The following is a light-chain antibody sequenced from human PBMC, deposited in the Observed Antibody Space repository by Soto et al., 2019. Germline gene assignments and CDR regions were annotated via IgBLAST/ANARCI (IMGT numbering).Light chain of an antibody. CDR2: GAS. J-gene: IGKJ1*01. CDR1: QSVSGN. CDR3: QQYNNWPPT. V-gene: IGKV3-15*01. Sequence: EIVMTQSPANLSVSPGERANLSCRARQSVSGNLAWYQQKPGQAPRLLIYGASTGATGIPARFSGSGSGTEFTLTISSLQSEDFAVYYCQQYNNWPPTFGQGTKVEIK.